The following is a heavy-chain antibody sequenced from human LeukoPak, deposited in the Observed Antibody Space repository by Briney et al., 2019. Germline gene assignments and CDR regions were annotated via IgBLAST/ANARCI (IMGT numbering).Heavy chain of an antibody. Sequence: LVKVSCKASGGTFSSYTISWVRQAPGQGREWMGRIIPILGIANYAQKFQGRVTITADKSTSTAYMERSSLRSEDTAVYYCARDYRASSIVVVPAASYNWFDPWGQGTLVTVSS. D-gene: IGHD2-2*01. CDR3: ARDYRASSIVVVPAASYNWFDP. V-gene: IGHV1-69*04. J-gene: IGHJ5*02. CDR1: GGTFSSYT. CDR2: IIPILGIA.